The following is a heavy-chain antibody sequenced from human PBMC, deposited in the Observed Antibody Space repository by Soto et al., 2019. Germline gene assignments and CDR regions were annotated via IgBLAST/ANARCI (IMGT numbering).Heavy chain of an antibody. D-gene: IGHD5-18*01. V-gene: IGHV5-10-1*01. CDR3: ARQLTAMGGMDV. Sequence: GESLKISCNGSGYIFTSYWIGWVRQMPGKGLEWMGRIDPSDSYTNYSPSFQGHVTISADKSISTAYLQWSSLKASDTAMYYCARQLTAMGGMDVWGQGTTVTVSS. CDR1: GYIFTSYW. J-gene: IGHJ6*02. CDR2: IDPSDSYT.